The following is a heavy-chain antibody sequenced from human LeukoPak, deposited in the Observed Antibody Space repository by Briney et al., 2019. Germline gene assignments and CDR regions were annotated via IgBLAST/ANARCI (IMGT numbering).Heavy chain of an antibody. CDR3: ASVPGFCSSTSCASSGFFDY. CDR2: ISYDGSNK. J-gene: IGHJ4*02. Sequence: GGSLRLSCAASGFTFSSYAMHWVRQAPGKGLEWVAVISYDGSNKYYADSVKGRFTISRDNSKNTLYLQMNSLRAEDTAVYYCASVPGFCSSTSCASSGFFDYWGQGTLVTVSS. D-gene: IGHD2-2*01. V-gene: IGHV3-30*04. CDR1: GFTFSSYA.